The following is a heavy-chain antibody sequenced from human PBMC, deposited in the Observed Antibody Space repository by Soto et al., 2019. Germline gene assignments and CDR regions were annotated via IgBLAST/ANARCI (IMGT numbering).Heavy chain of an antibody. Sequence: GASVKVSCKASGYTFTSYAMHWVRQAPGQRLEWMGWINDGNGNTKYSQKFQGRVTITRDTSASTAYMELSSLRSEDTAVYYCARSILVVTALDYWGQVTLVSV. CDR3: ARSILVVTALDY. D-gene: IGHD2-21*02. J-gene: IGHJ4*02. CDR2: INDGNGNT. V-gene: IGHV1-3*01. CDR1: GYTFTSYA.